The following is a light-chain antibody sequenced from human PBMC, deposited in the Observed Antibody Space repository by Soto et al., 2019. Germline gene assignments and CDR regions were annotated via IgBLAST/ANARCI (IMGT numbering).Light chain of an antibody. J-gene: IGKJ4*01. V-gene: IGKV3-11*01. CDR1: QSVSRS. CDR3: QQRSNS. CDR2: DAS. Sequence: IVLTQSPATLSLSPGDRAVLSCRASQSVSRSLTWYQHKAGQAPRLLIYDASTRATGIPRRFSGSGSGTDFTLTISSLEPEDFAVYYCQQRSNSFGGGTKVEIK.